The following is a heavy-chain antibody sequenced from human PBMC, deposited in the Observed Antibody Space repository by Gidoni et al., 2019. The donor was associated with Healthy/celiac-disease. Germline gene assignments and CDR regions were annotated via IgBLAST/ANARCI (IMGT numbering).Heavy chain of an antibody. CDR1: GGSFSGYY. CDR3: ARPRGRYYDSSGYYGWFDP. Sequence: QVQLQQWGAGLLKPSETLSLTCAVYGGSFSGYYWSWIRQPPGMGLEWIGEINHSGSTNYNPSLKSRVTISVDTSKNQFSLKLSSVTAADTAVYYCARPRGRYYDSSGYYGWFDPWDQGTLVTVSS. CDR2: INHSGST. D-gene: IGHD3-22*01. J-gene: IGHJ5*02. V-gene: IGHV4-34*01.